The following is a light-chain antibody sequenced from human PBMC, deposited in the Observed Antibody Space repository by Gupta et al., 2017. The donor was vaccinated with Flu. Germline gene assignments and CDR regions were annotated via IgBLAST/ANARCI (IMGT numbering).Light chain of an antibody. J-gene: IGKJ4*01. V-gene: IGKV3-11*01. CDR3: QQRSNWPLALT. Sequence: EIVLTQSPATLSLSPGERATLSCRAAQSVSSYLAWYQQKPGQAPMLLIYDASNSATGIPARFSGSGSGTDFTLTISSLEPEDFVVYYCQQRSNWPLALTFGGGTKVEIK. CDR2: DAS. CDR1: QSVSSY.